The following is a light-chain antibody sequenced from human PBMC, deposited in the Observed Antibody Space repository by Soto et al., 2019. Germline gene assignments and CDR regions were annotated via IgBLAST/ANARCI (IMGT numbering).Light chain of an antibody. J-gene: IGKJ5*01. CDR1: QSVGSS. CDR2: AAS. V-gene: IGKV3-15*01. Sequence: EIVMTQSPATLSVSPGERATLSCRASQSVGSSLAWYQQKPGQTPRLLIYAASIRATGIPARFSGSGSGTEFTLTISSLQSEDFAVYYCQQYGSSPSITFGQGTRLEIK. CDR3: QQYGSSPSIT.